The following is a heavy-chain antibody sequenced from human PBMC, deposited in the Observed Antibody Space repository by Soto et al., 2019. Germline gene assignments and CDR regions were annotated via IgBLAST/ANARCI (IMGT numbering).Heavy chain of an antibody. CDR2: IWYDGSNK. CDR3: AREIVVVVAATQPPGY. Sequence: GGSLRLSCAASGFTFSSYGMHWVRQAPGKGLEWVAVIWYDGSNKYYADSVKGRFTISRDNSKNTLYLQMNSLRAEDTAVYYCAREIVVVVAATQPPGYWGQGTLVTVSS. D-gene: IGHD2-15*01. J-gene: IGHJ4*02. V-gene: IGHV3-33*01. CDR1: GFTFSSYG.